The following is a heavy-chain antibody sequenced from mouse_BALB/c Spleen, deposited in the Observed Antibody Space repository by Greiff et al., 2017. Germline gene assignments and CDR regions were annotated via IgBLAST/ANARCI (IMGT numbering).Heavy chain of an antibody. CDR2: IYPGSGST. CDR1: GYTFTSYW. Sequence: LQQPGSELVRPGASVKLSCKASGYTFTSYWMHWVKQRPGQGLEWIGNIYPGSGSTNYDEKFKSKATLTVDTSSSTAYMQLSSLTSEDSAVYYCARSGYYGSSYDYAMDYWGQGTSVTVSS. CDR3: ARSGYYGSSYDYAMDY. V-gene: IGHV1S22*01. D-gene: IGHD1-1*01. J-gene: IGHJ4*01.